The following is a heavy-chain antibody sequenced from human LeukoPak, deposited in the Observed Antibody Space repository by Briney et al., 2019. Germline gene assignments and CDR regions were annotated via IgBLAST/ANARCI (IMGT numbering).Heavy chain of an antibody. CDR3: AKGYYYDISGYFIADY. CDR1: GFTFSSYA. V-gene: IGHV3-23*01. CDR2: ISGSGGST. J-gene: IGHJ4*02. D-gene: IGHD3-22*01. Sequence: GGSLRLSCAASGFTFSSYAMSWVRQAPGKGLEWVSTISGSGGSTYYADSVKGRFTISRDNSKNTLYLQMNSLRAEDTAVYYCAKGYYYDISGYFIADYWGQGTLGTDSS.